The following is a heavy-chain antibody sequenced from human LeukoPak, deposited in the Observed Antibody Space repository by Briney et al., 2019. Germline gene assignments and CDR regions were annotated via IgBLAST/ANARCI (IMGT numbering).Heavy chain of an antibody. Sequence: ASVKVSCKASGYTFTSYGISWVRQAPGQGLEWMGWISAYNGNTNYAQKLQGRVTMTTDTSTSTAYMELRSLRSDDTAVYYCARDYDFWSGYLDPAFDIRGQGTMVTVSS. CDR3: ARDYDFWSGYLDPAFDI. CDR1: GYTFTSYG. J-gene: IGHJ3*02. D-gene: IGHD3-3*01. V-gene: IGHV1-18*01. CDR2: ISAYNGNT.